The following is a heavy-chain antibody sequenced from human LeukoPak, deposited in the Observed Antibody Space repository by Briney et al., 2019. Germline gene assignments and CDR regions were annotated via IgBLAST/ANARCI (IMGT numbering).Heavy chain of an antibody. V-gene: IGHV3-23*01. CDR1: GFTFTSYD. CDR3: AKSQIVGTTRSLDI. Sequence: WGSLRLSCAASGFTFTSYDMSWVRQAPGKGLEWVSGIRGSGGSTYYADSVKDRFTISRDNSRNTLNLQMSSLRAEDTAVYYCAKSQIVGTTRSLDIWGQGTMVT. J-gene: IGHJ3*02. CDR2: IRGSGGST. D-gene: IGHD1-26*01.